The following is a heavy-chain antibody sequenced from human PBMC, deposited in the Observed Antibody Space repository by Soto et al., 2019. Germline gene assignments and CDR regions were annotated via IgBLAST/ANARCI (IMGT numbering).Heavy chain of an antibody. Sequence: SETLSLTCAVSGGSISSSNGWSWVRQPPGKGLEWIGEIYHSGSTNYNPSLKSRVTISVDKSKNQFSLKLSSVTAADTAVYYCARGKYYYDRLDWFDPWGQGTLVTVSS. V-gene: IGHV4-4*02. D-gene: IGHD3-10*02. CDR1: GGSISSSNG. CDR3: ARGKYYYDRLDWFDP. J-gene: IGHJ5*02. CDR2: IYHSGST.